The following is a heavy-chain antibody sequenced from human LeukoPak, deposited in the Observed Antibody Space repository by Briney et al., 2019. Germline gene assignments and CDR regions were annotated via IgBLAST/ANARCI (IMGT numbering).Heavy chain of an antibody. Sequence: SETLSLTCTVSGDSITSNNYFWGWIRQPPGKGLEWIGSIHHSGAAYYNPSLKSRVTISGDTSKNQFSLKLTSVTAADTAVYYCARDLANYDYVWGSYLYFDFWGQGTLVTVSS. D-gene: IGHD3-16*02. CDR3: ARDLANYDYVWGSYLYFDF. CDR2: IHHSGAA. V-gene: IGHV4-39*07. CDR1: GDSITSNNYF. J-gene: IGHJ4*02.